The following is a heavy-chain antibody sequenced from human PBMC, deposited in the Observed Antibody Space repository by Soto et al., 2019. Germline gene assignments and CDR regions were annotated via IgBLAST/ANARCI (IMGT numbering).Heavy chain of an antibody. D-gene: IGHD3-3*01. CDR2: IWYDGSNK. Sequence: GGSLRLSCAASGFTFSSYGMHWVRQAPGKGLEWVAVIWYDGSNKYYADSVKGRFTISRDNSKNTLYLQMNSLRAEDTAVYYCARDLDYDFWSGYYRSYYYYYGMDVWGQGTTVTVSS. CDR3: ARDLDYDFWSGYYRSYYYYYGMDV. J-gene: IGHJ6*02. V-gene: IGHV3-33*01. CDR1: GFTFSSYG.